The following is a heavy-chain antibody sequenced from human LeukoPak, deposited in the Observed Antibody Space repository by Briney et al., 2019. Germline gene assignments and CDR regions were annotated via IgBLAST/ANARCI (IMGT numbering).Heavy chain of an antibody. CDR2: ISAYNGNT. CDR1: VYTFTSYV. V-gene: IGHV1-18*01. J-gene: IGHJ5*02. D-gene: IGHD4-17*01. CDR3: ARDGGDYLDP. Sequence: GASVKVSCKASVYTFTSYVISWVRHAPGQGLEWMGWISAYNGNTHSAQKLQGRVTMTTDTSTSTAYMELRSLRSDDTAVYYCARDGGDYLDPWGQGTLVTVSS.